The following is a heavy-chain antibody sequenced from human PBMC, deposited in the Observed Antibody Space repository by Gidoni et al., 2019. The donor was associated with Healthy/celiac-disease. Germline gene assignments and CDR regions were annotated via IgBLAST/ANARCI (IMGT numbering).Heavy chain of an antibody. CDR3: ARRLMDRPYYYGMDV. J-gene: IGHJ6*02. CDR2: INHSGST. Sequence: QVQLQQWGAGLLKPSETLSLTCAVHGGSFSGYYWSWIRQPPGKGLEWIWEINHSGSTNYNPSLKSRVTISVDTSKNQFSLKLSSVTAADTAVYYCARRLMDRPYYYGMDVWGQGTTVTVSS. D-gene: IGHD2-8*01. V-gene: IGHV4-34*01. CDR1: GGSFSGYY.